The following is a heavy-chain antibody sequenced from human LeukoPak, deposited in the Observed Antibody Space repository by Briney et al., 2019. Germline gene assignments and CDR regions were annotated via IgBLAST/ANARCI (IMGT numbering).Heavy chain of an antibody. CDR1: GASMSSDGYY. CDR3: ASAGHCANGVCRNWFGP. Sequence: PSETLSLTCTVSGASMSSDGYYWNWLRQPAGKGLEWIGRIYSGGSTNYNPSLKSRVTLSVDTSKNQLSLKLSSVTAADTAVYFCASAGHCANGVCRNWFGPWGQGILVTVSS. J-gene: IGHJ5*02. V-gene: IGHV4-61*02. CDR2: IYSGGST. D-gene: IGHD2-8*01.